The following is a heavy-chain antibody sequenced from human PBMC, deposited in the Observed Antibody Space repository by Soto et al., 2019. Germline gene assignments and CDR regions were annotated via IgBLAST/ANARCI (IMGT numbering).Heavy chain of an antibody. CDR1: GGTFSSYA. J-gene: IGHJ6*02. CDR3: AGYCSSTSCYLYYYYGMDV. D-gene: IGHD2-2*01. V-gene: IGHV1-69*13. Sequence: SVKVSCKASGGTFSSYAISWVRQAPGQGLEWMGGIIPIFGTANYAQKFQGRVTITADESTSTAYMELSSLRSEDTAVYYCAGYCSSTSCYLYYYYGMDVWGQGIRVTVSS. CDR2: IIPIFGTA.